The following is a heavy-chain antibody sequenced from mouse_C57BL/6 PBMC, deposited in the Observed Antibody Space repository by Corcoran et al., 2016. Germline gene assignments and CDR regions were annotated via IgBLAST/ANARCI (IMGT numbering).Heavy chain of an antibody. D-gene: IGHD3-2*02. CDR3: ARSGGNYFDY. J-gene: IGHJ2*01. CDR1: GYTFTDYY. V-gene: IGHV1-26*01. Sequence: EVQLQQSGPELVKPGASVKISCKASGYTFTDYYMNWVKQSHGKSLEWIGDINPNNGGTSYNQKFKGKATLTVDKSSSTAYMEFRSLTSEDSAVYYCARSGGNYFDYWGQGTTLTVSS. CDR2: INPNNGGT.